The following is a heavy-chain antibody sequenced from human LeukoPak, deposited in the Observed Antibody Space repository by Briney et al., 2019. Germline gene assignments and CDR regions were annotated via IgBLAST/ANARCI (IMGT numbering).Heavy chain of an antibody. CDR2: IYHSGST. D-gene: IGHD5-18*01. J-gene: IGHJ4*02. V-gene: IGHV4-30-2*01. Sequence: SETLSLTCTVSGGSISSGGYYWSWIRQPPGKGLEWIGYIYHSGSTYYNPSLKSRVTISVDRSKNQFTLKLSSVTAADTAVYYCAREVDTAMAPYFDYWGQGTLVTVSS. CDR3: AREVDTAMAPYFDY. CDR1: GGSISSGGYY.